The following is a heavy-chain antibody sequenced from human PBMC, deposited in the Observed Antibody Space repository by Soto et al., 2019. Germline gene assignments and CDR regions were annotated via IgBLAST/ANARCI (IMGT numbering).Heavy chain of an antibody. CDR2: IRIDSNHI. V-gene: IGHV3-48*01. CDR1: GFIFTSYS. J-gene: IGHJ4*02. Sequence: EVQLVESGGGLVQPGGSLRLSCAASGFIFTSYSMNWVRQAPGKGLEGLSYIRIDSNHIGYADSVRGRFTISSDIAKNSLYLQMNSLRAEDTAVYYCARDLSYAFDYWGQGTLVTVSS. CDR3: ARDLSYAFDY. D-gene: IGHD1-26*01.